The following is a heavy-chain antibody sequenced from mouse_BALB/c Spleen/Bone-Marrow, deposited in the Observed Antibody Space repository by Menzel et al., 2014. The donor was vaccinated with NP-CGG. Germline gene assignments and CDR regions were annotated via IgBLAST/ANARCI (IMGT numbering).Heavy chain of an antibody. D-gene: IGHD1-1*02. Sequence: EVKLVESGGGLVQPGGSLKLSCAASGFDFSSYWMTWVRQAPGKGLEWIGEINPDSNTINYTPSLKDKFIISRDNVKNTLYLQMSKVRSEDTALYYCARRKLWRATGYWGQGTSVTVSS. CDR3: ARRKLWRATGY. J-gene: IGHJ4*01. V-gene: IGHV4-1*02. CDR2: INPDSNTI. CDR1: GFDFSSYW.